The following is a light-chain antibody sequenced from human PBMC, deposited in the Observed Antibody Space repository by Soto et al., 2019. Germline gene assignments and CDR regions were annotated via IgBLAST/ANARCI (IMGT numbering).Light chain of an antibody. V-gene: IGLV2-8*01. CDR1: SSNVGGYNY. Sequence: QLVLTKPPSGPGSPGPPFTIPCTGTSSNVGGYNYVSWNQQHPGKAPKLMIYEVIKRLSGVPYRFSGSMSGNTASLTVSGLQAEDEADYYCGSYAGSNNSYVVGTGTKVTVL. J-gene: IGLJ1*01. CDR3: GSYAGSNNSYV. CDR2: EVI.